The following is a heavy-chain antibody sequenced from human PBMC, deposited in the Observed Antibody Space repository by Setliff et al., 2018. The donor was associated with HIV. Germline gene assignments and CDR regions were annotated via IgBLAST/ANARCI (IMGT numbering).Heavy chain of an antibody. J-gene: IGHJ6*03. CDR3: ARAGISVAGSSYYYYYYMDV. CDR2: IYYSGTT. Sequence: SETLSLTCTVSGGYISSGGYYWSWIRQHPGKGLEWIGYIYYSGTTYYSPSLKSRVTISIDSSKNQFSLKLSSVTAADTAVYYCARAGISVAGSSYYYYYYMDVWGKGTTVTVSS. V-gene: IGHV4-31*03. D-gene: IGHD6-19*01. CDR1: GGYISSGGYY.